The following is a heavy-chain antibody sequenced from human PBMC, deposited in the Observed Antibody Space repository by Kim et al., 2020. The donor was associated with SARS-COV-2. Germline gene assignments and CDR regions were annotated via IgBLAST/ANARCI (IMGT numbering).Heavy chain of an antibody. CDR1: GDTFSSYA. CDR2: IIPIFGTP. V-gene: IGHV1-69*13. Sequence: SVKVSCETFGDTFSSYALSWVRQAPGQGLEWMGGIIPIFGTPNYAQKFQGRVTITADESTRTAYMELSSLRSEDTAVYYCARVRYCSGGTCWYYFDYWGQGTLVTVSS. D-gene: IGHD2-15*01. J-gene: IGHJ4*02. CDR3: ARVRYCSGGTCWYYFDY.